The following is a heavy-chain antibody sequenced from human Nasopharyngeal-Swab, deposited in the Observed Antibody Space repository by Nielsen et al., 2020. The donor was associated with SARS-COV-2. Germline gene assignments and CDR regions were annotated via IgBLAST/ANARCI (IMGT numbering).Heavy chain of an antibody. Sequence: SETLSLTCAVYGASFADYHWSWIRKPPGKGLEWIGEMKPSGATNYNPSLKSRVTVSVDTSKNQFFLNLRSVTAADTAVYYCAGHPADFDYWGQGTLVTVSS. CDR1: GASFADYH. D-gene: IGHD6-25*01. CDR2: MKPSGAT. V-gene: IGHV4-34*01. CDR3: AGHPADFDY. J-gene: IGHJ4*02.